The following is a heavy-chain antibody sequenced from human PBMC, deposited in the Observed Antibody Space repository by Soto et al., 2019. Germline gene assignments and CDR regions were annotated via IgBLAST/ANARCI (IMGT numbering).Heavy chain of an antibody. J-gene: IGHJ4*02. V-gene: IGHV3-23*01. Sequence: EVQLRESGGALVQPGGSLRLSCIASGFTFSTFAMNWVRQAPGKGLEWVSTVSGGGDSTYYADSVKGRFTISRDNSKNTLYLQMHSPRAEDTAVYYCAKDSTYYNFWSAFSYWGQGTLVTVSS. CDR2: VSGGGDST. D-gene: IGHD3-3*01. CDR1: GFTFSTFA. CDR3: AKDSTYYNFWSAFSY.